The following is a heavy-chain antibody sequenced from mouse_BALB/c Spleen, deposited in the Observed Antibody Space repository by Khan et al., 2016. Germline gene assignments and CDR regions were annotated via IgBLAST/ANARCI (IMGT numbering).Heavy chain of an antibody. CDR3: DRYDYDYAMDY. Sequence: QVQLKQSGPGLVQPSQSLSITCTVSGFSLTSYGVHWVRQSPGKGLEWLGVIWSGGSTDYNAAFISRLSISKDNSKSQVFLQMNSLQANDTAIYYSDRYDYDYAMDYWGQGTSVTVSS. J-gene: IGHJ4*01. CDR2: IWSGGST. V-gene: IGHV2-2*02. CDR1: GFSLTSYG. D-gene: IGHD2-4*01.